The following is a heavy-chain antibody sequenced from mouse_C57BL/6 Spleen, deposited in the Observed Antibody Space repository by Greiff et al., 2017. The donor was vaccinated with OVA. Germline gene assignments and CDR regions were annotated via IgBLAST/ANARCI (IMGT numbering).Heavy chain of an antibody. CDR3: VGDYDDAMDY. D-gene: IGHD2-4*01. CDR2: IRSKSNNYAT. Sequence: EVHLVESGGGLVQPKGSLKLSCAASGFSFNTYAMNWVRQAPGKGLEWVARIRSKSNNYATYYADSVKDRFTISRDDSENMLYLQMNNLKTEDTAMYYCVGDYDDAMDYWGQGTSVTVSS. J-gene: IGHJ4*01. CDR1: GFSFNTYA. V-gene: IGHV10-1*01.